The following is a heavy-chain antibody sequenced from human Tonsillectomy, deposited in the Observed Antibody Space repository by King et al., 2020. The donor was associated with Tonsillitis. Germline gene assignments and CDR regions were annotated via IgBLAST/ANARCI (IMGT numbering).Heavy chain of an antibody. V-gene: IGHV4-38-2*01. D-gene: IGHD3-10*01. Sequence: VQLQESGPGLVKPSETLSLTCEVSSYSISSGYYWGWIRQSPGKGLEWIGSIFHSGNTYYKPSLKSRVTISVDTSKNQFSLKLSSVTAADTAVYYCARVSAGPLGWFDPWGQGTLVTVSS. J-gene: IGHJ5*02. CDR1: SYSISSGYY. CDR3: ARVSAGPLGWFDP. CDR2: IFHSGNT.